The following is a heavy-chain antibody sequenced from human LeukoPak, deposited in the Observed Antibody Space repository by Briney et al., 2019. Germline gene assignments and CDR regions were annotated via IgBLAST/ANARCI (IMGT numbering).Heavy chain of an antibody. CDR3: ARAPQYYDSSGCFDY. CDR1: GFTFSSYA. Sequence: GGSLRLSCAASGFTFSSYAMSWFRQAPGKGLEWVSAISGSGGSTYYADSVKGRFTISRDNSKNTLYLQMNSLRAEDTAVYYCARAPQYYDSSGCFDYWGQGTLVTVSS. CDR2: ISGSGGST. J-gene: IGHJ4*02. V-gene: IGHV3-23*01. D-gene: IGHD3-22*01.